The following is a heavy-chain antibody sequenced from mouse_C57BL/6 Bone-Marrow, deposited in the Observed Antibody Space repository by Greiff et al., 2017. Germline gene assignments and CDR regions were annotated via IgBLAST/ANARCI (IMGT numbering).Heavy chain of an antibody. CDR2: ISDGGSYT. D-gene: IGHD2-3*01. CDR3: ARDVYFLFAY. J-gene: IGHJ3*01. V-gene: IGHV5-4*03. Sequence: EVKLMESGGGLVKPGGSLKLSCAASGFTFSSYAMSWVRQTPEKRLEWVATISDGGSYTYYPDNVKGRFTISRDNAKNNLYLQMSHLKSEDTAMYYCARDVYFLFAYWGQGTLVTVSA. CDR1: GFTFSSYA.